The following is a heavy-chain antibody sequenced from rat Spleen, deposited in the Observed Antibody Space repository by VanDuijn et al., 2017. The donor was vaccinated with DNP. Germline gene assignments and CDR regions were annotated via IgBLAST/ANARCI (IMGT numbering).Heavy chain of an antibody. CDR1: GFDFNTYA. CDR3: TSTWYFDF. Sequence: EVQVVESGGGLVQPKGSLKLSCTTSGFDFNTYAMSWVSQAPGKGLDWVASISIKTHNYATLYADSVKERFTISRDDSQNMVYLQMNNLKTEDTALYYCTSTWYFDFWGPGTMVTVSS. J-gene: IGHJ1*01. V-gene: IGHV10-4*01. CDR2: ISIKTHNYAT.